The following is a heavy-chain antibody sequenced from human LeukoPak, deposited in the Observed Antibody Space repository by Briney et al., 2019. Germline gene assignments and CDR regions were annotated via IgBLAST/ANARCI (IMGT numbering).Heavy chain of an antibody. V-gene: IGHV3-53*01. D-gene: IGHD3-22*01. J-gene: IGHJ4*02. Sequence: PGGSLRLSCAASGFTFSSNYMSWVRQAPGKGLEWVSVIYRDGSTYYADSVKGRFTISRDNSKNTLFLQMNSLRAEDTAVYYCARDTYEKNYFDYWGRGTLVTVSS. CDR2: IYRDGST. CDR3: ARDTYEKNYFDY. CDR1: GFTFSSNY.